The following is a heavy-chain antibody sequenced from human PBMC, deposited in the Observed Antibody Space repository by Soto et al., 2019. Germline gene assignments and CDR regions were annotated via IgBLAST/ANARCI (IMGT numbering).Heavy chain of an antibody. CDR2: IRSKANSYAT. J-gene: IGHJ6*03. V-gene: IGHV3-73*01. Sequence: GGSLRLSCAASGFTFSGSAMHWVRQASGKGLEWVGRIRSKANSYATAYAASVKGRFTISRDDSKNTAYLQMNSLKTEDTAVYYCTRPRDTSDYRYYYMDVWGKGTTVTVSS. CDR3: TRPRDTSDYRYYYMDV. D-gene: IGHD1-26*01. CDR1: GFTFSGSA.